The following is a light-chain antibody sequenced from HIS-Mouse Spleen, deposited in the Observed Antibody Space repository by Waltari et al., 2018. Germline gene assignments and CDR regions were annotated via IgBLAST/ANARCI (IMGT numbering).Light chain of an antibody. CDR1: QSLVHSDGNTS. CDR3: MQGTHWPLT. CDR2: KVS. J-gene: IGKJ4*01. V-gene: IGKV2-30*02. Sequence: DVVMTQSPLSLPVTLGQPASISCRSSQSLVHSDGNTSLNWFQQRPGQSPRRLIYKVSNRDSWVPDRVSGSGSGTDFTLKISRVEAEDVGVYYCMQGTHWPLTFGGGTKVEIK.